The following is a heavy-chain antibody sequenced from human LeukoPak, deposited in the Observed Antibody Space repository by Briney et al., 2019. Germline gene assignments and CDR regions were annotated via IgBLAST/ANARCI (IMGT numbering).Heavy chain of an antibody. CDR2: ISYDGSNK. V-gene: IGHV3-30*04. Sequence: GGSLRLSCAASGFTFSSYAMHWVRQAPGKGLEWVAVISYDGSNKYYADSVKGRFTISRDNSKNTLYLQMNSLRAEDTAVYYCARDPYGHGGGWPDYWGQGTLVTVSS. CDR1: GFTFSSYA. CDR3: ARDPYGHGGGWPDY. J-gene: IGHJ4*02. D-gene: IGHD2-15*01.